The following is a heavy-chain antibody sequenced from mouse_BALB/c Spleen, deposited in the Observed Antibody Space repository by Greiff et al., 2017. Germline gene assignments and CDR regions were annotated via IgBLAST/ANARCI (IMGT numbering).Heavy chain of an antibody. D-gene: IGHD1-1*01. Sequence: EVKLVESGGGLVQPGGSLKLSCAASGFTFSSYTMSWVRQTPEKRLEWVAYISNGGGSTYYPDTVKGRFTISRDNAKNTLYLQMSSLKSEDTAMYYCARHNYGYFDYWGQGTTLTVSS. CDR1: GFTFSSYT. CDR3: ARHNYGYFDY. J-gene: IGHJ2*01. V-gene: IGHV5-12-2*01. CDR2: ISNGGGST.